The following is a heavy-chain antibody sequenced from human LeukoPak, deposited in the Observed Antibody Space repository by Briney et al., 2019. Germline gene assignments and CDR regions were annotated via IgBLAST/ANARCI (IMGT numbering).Heavy chain of an antibody. J-gene: IGHJ3*02. CDR1: GYTFTSYA. CDR2: INTNSGDP. CDR3: ARFRPHGYYDTFDI. V-gene: IGHV7-4-1*02. D-gene: IGHD5-18*01. Sequence: ASVKVSCKASGYTFTSYAMNWVRQAPGEGLEWMGWINTNSGDPTYAQGFTGRFVFSLDTSVSTAYLQISSLRAEDTAVYYCARFRPHGYYDTFDIWGQGTMVTVS.